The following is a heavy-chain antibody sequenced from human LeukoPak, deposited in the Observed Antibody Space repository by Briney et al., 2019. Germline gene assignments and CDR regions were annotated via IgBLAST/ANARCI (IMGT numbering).Heavy chain of an antibody. V-gene: IGHV4-59*08. Sequence: SETLSLTCTVSGGSISSYYWSWIRQPPGEGLEWVGFIYYSGSTNQNPSLKSGVTISVDTSKNQFFLRLRSVTAADTAVYYCASSSAMVTHSFDYWGQGTLVSVSS. D-gene: IGHD5-18*01. CDR1: GGSISSYY. CDR3: ASSSAMVTHSFDY. CDR2: IYYSGST. J-gene: IGHJ4*02.